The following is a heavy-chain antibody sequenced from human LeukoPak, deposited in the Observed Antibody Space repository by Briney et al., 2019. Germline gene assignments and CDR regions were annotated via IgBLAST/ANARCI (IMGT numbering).Heavy chain of an antibody. V-gene: IGHV4-34*01. Sequence: SKTLSLTCAVYGGSFSGYYWSWIRQPPGKGLEWIGEINHSGSTNYNPSLKSRVTISVDTSKNQFSLKLSSVTAADTAVYYCARGLWFGEKRFDYWGQGTLVTVSS. CDR1: GGSFSGYY. D-gene: IGHD3-10*01. J-gene: IGHJ4*02. CDR3: ARGLWFGEKRFDY. CDR2: INHSGST.